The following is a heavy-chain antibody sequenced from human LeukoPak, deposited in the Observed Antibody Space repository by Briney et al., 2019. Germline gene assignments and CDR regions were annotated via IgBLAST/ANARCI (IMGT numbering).Heavy chain of an antibody. CDR1: GVSFSGYY. CDR3: ASSVGSGRGPYPYY. D-gene: IGHD3-10*01. CDR2: INHSGSN. Sequence: SETLSLTCAVYGVSFSGYYWSWIRRPPGKGLEWVGEINHSGSNNYNPSLKSRVTISVDTSKNQFSLKLSSVTAVDTAVYYCASSVGSGRGPYPYYWGQGTLVTVSS. V-gene: IGHV4-34*01. J-gene: IGHJ4*02.